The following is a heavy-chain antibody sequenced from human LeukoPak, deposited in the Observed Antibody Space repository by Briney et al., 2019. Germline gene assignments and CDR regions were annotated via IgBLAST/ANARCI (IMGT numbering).Heavy chain of an antibody. Sequence: GGSLRLSCAASGFTFSSYAMSWVRQAPGKGLEWVSAISGSGGSTYYADSVKGRFTISRDNSKNTMFLQMNSLRAEDTAVYYCARGLSSLAFDYWGQGTLVTVSS. D-gene: IGHD2-15*01. CDR1: GFTFSSYA. CDR3: ARGLSSLAFDY. V-gene: IGHV3-23*01. J-gene: IGHJ4*02. CDR2: ISGSGGST.